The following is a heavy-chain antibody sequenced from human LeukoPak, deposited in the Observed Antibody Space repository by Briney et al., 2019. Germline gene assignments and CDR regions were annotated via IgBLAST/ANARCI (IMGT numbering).Heavy chain of an antibody. D-gene: IGHD5-12*01. J-gene: IGHJ4*02. CDR3: ARGNGYDWRSFDS. CDR2: TRNKANSYST. Sequence: GGSLRLSCAASGFTFSDHYMDWVRQAPGKGMEWDGRTRNKANSYSTEYAASVKGRFTISRDDSKNSLYLHMNSLKTEDTAVYYCARGNGYDWRSFDSWGQGTLVTVSS. CDR1: GFTFSDHY. V-gene: IGHV3-72*01.